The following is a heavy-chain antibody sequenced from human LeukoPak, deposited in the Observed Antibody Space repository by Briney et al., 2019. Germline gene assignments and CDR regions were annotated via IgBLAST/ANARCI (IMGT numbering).Heavy chain of an antibody. D-gene: IGHD7-27*01. CDR1: GFTFSSYS. CDR2: ISSGSYTT. Sequence: GGSLRLSCAATGFTFSSYSMNWVRQAPGKGLEWVSYISSGSYTTYYADSVKGRFTISRDNAKNSLYLQMNSLRAEDMAVYYCAGNWGYAFDIWGQGTMVTVSS. V-gene: IGHV3-48*01. CDR3: AGNWGYAFDI. J-gene: IGHJ3*02.